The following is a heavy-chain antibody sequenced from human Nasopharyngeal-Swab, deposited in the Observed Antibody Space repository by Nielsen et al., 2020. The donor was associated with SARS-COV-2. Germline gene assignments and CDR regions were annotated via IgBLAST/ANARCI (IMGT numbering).Heavy chain of an antibody. Sequence: GESLKISCAAFGFIVSSNYMSWVRQAPGKGLEWVSVIYSGGSTYYADSVKGGSTISRDNSKNTLYLQMNSLRAEDTAVYYCASSGEQQLVPDYWGQGTLVTVSS. CDR3: ASSGEQQLVPDY. D-gene: IGHD6-13*01. J-gene: IGHJ4*02. CDR1: GFIVSSNY. V-gene: IGHV3-66*01. CDR2: IYSGGST.